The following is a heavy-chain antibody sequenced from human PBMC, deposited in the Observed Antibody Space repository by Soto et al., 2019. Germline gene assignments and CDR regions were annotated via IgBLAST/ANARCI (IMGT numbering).Heavy chain of an antibody. D-gene: IGHD6-13*01. CDR3: ARLSQQLGWASRYFDY. CDR2: IYYSGST. CDR1: GGSISSSSYY. V-gene: IGHV4-39*01. Sequence: QLQLQESGPGLVKPSETLSLTCTVSGGSISSSSYYWGWIRQPPGKGLEWIGSIYYSGSTYYNPSLKSRVTISVDTSKSQFSLKLSSVTAADTAVYYCARLSQQLGWASRYFDYWGQGTLVTVSS. J-gene: IGHJ4*02.